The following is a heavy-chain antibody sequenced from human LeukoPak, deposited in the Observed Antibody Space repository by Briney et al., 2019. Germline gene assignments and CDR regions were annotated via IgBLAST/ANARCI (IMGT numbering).Heavy chain of an antibody. D-gene: IGHD7-27*01. V-gene: IGHV4-34*01. Sequence: SETLSLTCAVYGGSFSGYYWSWIRQPPGKGLEWIGEINHSGSTNYNPSLKSRVTISVDTSKNQFSLKLSSVTAADTAVYYCAKILGSGVWYGFDIWGQGTMVTVSS. J-gene: IGHJ3*02. CDR1: GGSFSGYY. CDR2: INHSGST. CDR3: AKILGSGVWYGFDI.